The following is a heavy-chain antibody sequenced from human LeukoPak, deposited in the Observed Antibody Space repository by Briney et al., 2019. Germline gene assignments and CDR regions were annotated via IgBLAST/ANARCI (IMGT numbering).Heavy chain of an antibody. D-gene: IGHD1-1*01. CDR2: ITLDGSDS. CDR1: GFPFSSYW. J-gene: IGHJ4*02. V-gene: IGHV3-7*04. Sequence: PVGCLRLSCAASGFPFSSYWMACVRQAPGKGLEWVATITLDGSDSYYVDSVKGRFTVSRDNAKNSLYLQMNSLRVEDTAVFYCTTENWYVFENWGQGSLVTVSS. CDR3: TTENWYVFEN.